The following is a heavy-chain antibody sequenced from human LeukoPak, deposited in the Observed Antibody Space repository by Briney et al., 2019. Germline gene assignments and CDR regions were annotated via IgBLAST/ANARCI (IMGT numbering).Heavy chain of an antibody. CDR1: GYTFTSYG. J-gene: IGHJ4*02. V-gene: IGHV1-18*01. Sequence: ASVKVSCKASGYTFTSYGISWVRQAPGQGLEWMGWISAYNGNTNYAQKLQGRVTMTTDTSTSTAYMELRSLRSDDTAVYYCARDNRITMVRGVTRNDYWGQGTLVTVSS. CDR2: ISAYNGNT. CDR3: ARDNRITMVRGVTRNDY. D-gene: IGHD3-10*01.